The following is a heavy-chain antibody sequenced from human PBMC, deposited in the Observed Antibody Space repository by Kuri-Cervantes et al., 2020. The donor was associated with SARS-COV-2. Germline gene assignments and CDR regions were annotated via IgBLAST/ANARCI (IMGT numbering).Heavy chain of an antibody. CDR2: IFYTGST. J-gene: IGHJ4*02. CDR3: ARGGVVPVSFDY. D-gene: IGHD2-21*01. CDR1: GGSISSSTYY. V-gene: IGHV4-39*07. Sequence: GSLRLSCIVSGGSISSSTYYWGWIRQPPGKGLEWIGSIFYTGSTYYNPSLKSRVTISVDTSKNQFSLKLSSVTAADTAVYYCARGGVVPVSFDYWGQGTLVTVSS.